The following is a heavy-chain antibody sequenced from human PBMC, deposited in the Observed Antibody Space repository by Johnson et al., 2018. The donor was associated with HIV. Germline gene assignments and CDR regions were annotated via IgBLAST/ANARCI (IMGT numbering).Heavy chain of an antibody. D-gene: IGHD3-22*01. CDR2: INWNGDST. CDR1: GFTFDDYG. Sequence: VQLVESGGGLVQHGGSLRLSCAASGFTFDDYGVSWVRQAPGQGLEWVSGINWNGDSTDYADSVKGRFTISRDNAKNSLFLQMNSLRAEDTALYYCARGSYYDSSGDAFDYWGQGTMVTVSS. V-gene: IGHV3-20*04. J-gene: IGHJ3*01. CDR3: ARGSYYDSSGDAFDY.